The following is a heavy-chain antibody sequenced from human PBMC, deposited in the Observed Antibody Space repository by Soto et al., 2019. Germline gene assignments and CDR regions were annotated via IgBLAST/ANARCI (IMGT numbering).Heavy chain of an antibody. CDR3: ARDKITGLFDY. Sequence: PSETLSLTCAVYGGSFSGYYWTWILQPPGTGLEWIGEINHSGSTNYNPSLKSRVTISVDTSKNQFSLKLTSVTAADTAVYYCARDKITGLFDYWGPGTLVTVSS. CDR1: GGSFSGYY. J-gene: IGHJ4*02. V-gene: IGHV4-34*01. CDR2: INHSGST. D-gene: IGHD2-8*02.